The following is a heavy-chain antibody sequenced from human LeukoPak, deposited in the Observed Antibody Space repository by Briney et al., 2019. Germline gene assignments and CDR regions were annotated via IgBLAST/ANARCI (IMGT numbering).Heavy chain of an antibody. CDR3: ARVNDGSGSYKLDY. CDR2: IYYSGST. V-gene: IGHV4-39*07. CDR1: GGSMTNSTYY. J-gene: IGHJ4*02. D-gene: IGHD3-10*01. Sequence: SETLSLTCTVSGGSMTNSTYYWGWIRQPPGKGLEWIGSIYYSGSTYYNPSLKSRVTISVDTSKNQFSLKLSSVTAADTAVYYCARVNDGSGSYKLDYWGQGTLVTVSS.